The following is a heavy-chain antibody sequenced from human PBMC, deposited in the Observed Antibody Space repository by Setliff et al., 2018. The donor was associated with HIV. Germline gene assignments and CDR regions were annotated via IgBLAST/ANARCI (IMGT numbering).Heavy chain of an antibody. CDR3: ARDSRMIMEGTDY. J-gene: IGHJ4*02. V-gene: IGHV4-39*01. CDR2: VYYGGDT. D-gene: IGHD3-16*01. Sequence: PFETLSLTCAVSGGSMKISNYYWAWIRQPPGKGLEWIGSVYYGGDTYYNPSLKSRVTISADTSNNQFSLKLNSLTAADTAIYYCARDSRMIMEGTDYWGQGILVTVSS. CDR1: GGSMKISNYY.